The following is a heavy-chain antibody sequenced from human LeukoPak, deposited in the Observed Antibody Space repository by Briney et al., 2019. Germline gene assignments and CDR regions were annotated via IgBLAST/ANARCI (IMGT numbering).Heavy chain of an antibody. CDR2: IKQDGSEK. CDR1: GFTFSSYG. J-gene: IGHJ4*02. D-gene: IGHD3-16*01. CDR3: ARGMSTGEY. V-gene: IGHV3-7*04. Sequence: PGRSLRLSCAASGFTFSSYGMHWVRQAPGKGLEWVANIKQDGSEKYYVDSVKGRFTISRDNAKNSLYLQMNSLRAEDTAVYYCARGMSTGEYWGQGTLVTVSS.